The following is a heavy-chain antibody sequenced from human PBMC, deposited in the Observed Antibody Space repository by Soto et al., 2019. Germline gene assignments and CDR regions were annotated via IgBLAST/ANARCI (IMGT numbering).Heavy chain of an antibody. CDR1: GGTFSSYT. J-gene: IGHJ4*02. CDR2: IIPILGIA. CDR3: ARDGYDYVDYYFDY. D-gene: IGHD4-17*01. V-gene: IGHV1-69*02. Sequence: QVQLVQSGAEVKKPGSSVKVSCKASGGTFSSYTISWVRQAPGQGLEWMGRIIPILGIANYAQKFQGRVTITADKSTSTAYMELSSLRAEDTAVYYCARDGYDYVDYYFDYWGQGTLVTVSS.